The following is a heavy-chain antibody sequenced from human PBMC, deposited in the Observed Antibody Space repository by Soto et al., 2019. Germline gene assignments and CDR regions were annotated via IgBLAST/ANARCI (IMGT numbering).Heavy chain of an antibody. CDR1: GYSIISFFY. D-gene: IGHD6-13*01. V-gene: IGHV4-38-2*01. CDR3: EKIAAFEY. CDR2: VYQIGIT. J-gene: IGHJ4*02. Sequence: PSDTLSLTCSFSGYSIISFFYWTWIRQPPGKGLEWIGSVYQIGITHYNPSLKSRVTISVYTSKNQFSLKMISVTASDTDVFYCEKIAAFEYWGQGTMVTVSS.